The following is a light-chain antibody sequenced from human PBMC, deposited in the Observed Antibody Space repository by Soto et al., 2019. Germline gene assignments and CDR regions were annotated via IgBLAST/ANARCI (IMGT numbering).Light chain of an antibody. CDR2: SNN. J-gene: IGLJ3*02. V-gene: IGLV1-44*01. CDR1: SSNIGSNI. Sequence: QPVLTQPPSASGTPGQRVTISCSGGSSNIGSNIVNWYQQLPGTAPKLLIYSNNQRPSGVPDRFSGSKSGTSASLAISGLQSEDEADYYCAAWDDSLNGGVFGGGTKVTVL. CDR3: AAWDDSLNGGV.